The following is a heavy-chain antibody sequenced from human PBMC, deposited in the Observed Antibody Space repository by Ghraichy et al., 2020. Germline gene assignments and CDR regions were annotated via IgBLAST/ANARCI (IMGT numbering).Heavy chain of an antibody. CDR2: INPNSGGT. J-gene: IGHJ6*02. CDR3: ARNVGDIVVVPAAIDYGMDV. D-gene: IGHD2-2*01. Sequence: ASVKVSCKASGYTFTGYYMHWVRQAPGQGLEWMGWINPNSGGTNYAQKFQGRVTMTRDTSISTAYMELSRLRSDDTAVYYCARNVGDIVVVPAAIDYGMDVWGQGTTVTVSS. V-gene: IGHV1-2*02. CDR1: GYTFTGYY.